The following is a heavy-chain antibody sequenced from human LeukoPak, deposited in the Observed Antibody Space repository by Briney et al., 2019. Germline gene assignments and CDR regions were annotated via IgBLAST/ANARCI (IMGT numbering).Heavy chain of an antibody. D-gene: IGHD6-19*01. CDR2: FDPEDGET. J-gene: IGHJ4*02. CDR1: GYTFTSYD. V-gene: IGHV1-24*01. CDR3: ATEGLLLGGSGWYGTGY. Sequence: SVKVSCKASGYTFTSYDINWVRQATGQGLEWMGGFDPEDGETIYAQKFQGRVTMTEDTSTDTAYMELSSLRSEDTAVYYCATEGLLLGGSGWYGTGYWGQGTLVTVSS.